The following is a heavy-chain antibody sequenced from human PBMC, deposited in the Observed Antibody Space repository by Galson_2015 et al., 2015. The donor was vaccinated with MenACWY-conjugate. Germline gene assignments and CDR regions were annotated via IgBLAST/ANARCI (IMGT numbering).Heavy chain of an antibody. D-gene: IGHD6-6*01. J-gene: IGHJ6*02. Sequence: GLEWMWIIYPGDSDTRYSPSFQGQVAISADKSISTAYLQWSSLKASDTAMYYCARRKEARGGMDVWGQGTTVTVSS. V-gene: IGHV5-51*01. CDR3: ARRKEARGGMDV. CDR2: IYPGDSDT.